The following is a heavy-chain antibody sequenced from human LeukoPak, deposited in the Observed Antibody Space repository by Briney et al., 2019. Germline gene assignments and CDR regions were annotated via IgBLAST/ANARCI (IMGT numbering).Heavy chain of an antibody. CDR3: ARDGCSSTSCLGSLDY. D-gene: IGHD2-2*01. CDR2: ISYDGSNK. CDR1: GFLFSSYW. Sequence: PGGSPRLSCAASGFLFSSYWMSWVRQAPGKGLEWVAVISYDGSNKYYADSVKGRFTISRDNSKNTLYLQMNGLRAEDTAVYYCARDGCSSTSCLGSLDYWGQGTLVTVSS. J-gene: IGHJ4*02. V-gene: IGHV3-30-3*01.